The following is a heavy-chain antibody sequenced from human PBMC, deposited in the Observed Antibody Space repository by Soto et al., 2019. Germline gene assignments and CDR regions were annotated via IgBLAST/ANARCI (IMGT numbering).Heavy chain of an antibody. CDR3: ARRWGAAFDY. V-gene: IGHV4-59*08. D-gene: IGHD1-26*01. J-gene: IGHJ4*02. CDR1: GGSISSYY. Sequence: QVQLQESGPGLVKPSETLSLTCTVSGGSISSYYWSWIRQPPGKGLEWIGYIYYSGSTNYNPSLKSRDTLSVDTANNQYSLKLSSVTAADTAVYYCARRWGAAFDYWGQGTLVTVSS. CDR2: IYYSGST.